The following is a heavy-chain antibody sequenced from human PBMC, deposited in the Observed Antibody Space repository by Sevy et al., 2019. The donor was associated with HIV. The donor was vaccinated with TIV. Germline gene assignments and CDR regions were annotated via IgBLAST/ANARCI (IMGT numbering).Heavy chain of an antibody. CDR2: ITPMFGTA. J-gene: IGHJ3*02. V-gene: IGHV1-69*06. D-gene: IGHD3-16*01. CDR1: GDTFDTYS. CDR3: ARDRDITFGGGDAFDI. Sequence: ASVKVSCKASGDTFDTYSISWLRQAPGQGLEWMGGITPMFGTAYYAQNFQGRVTIVADKSTSTAYMELRSLRFEDSAVFYCARDRDITFGGGDAFDIWGQGTMVTVSS.